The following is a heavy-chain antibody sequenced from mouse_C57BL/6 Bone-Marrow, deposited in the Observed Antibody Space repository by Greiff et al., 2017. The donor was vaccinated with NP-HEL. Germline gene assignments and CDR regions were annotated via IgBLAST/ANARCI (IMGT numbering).Heavy chain of an antibody. Sequence: ESGPGLVKPSQSLSLTCSVTGYSITSGYYWNWIRQFPGNKLEWMGYISYDGSNNYNPSLKNRISITRDTSKNQFFLKLNSVTTEDTATYYGAGYYSNYYWYFDVWGTGTTVTVSS. D-gene: IGHD2-5*01. CDR3: AGYYSNYYWYFDV. CDR1: GYSITSGYY. J-gene: IGHJ1*03. CDR2: ISYDGSN. V-gene: IGHV3-6*01.